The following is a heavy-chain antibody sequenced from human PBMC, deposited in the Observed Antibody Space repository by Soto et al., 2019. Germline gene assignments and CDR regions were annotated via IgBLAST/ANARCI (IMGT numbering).Heavy chain of an antibody. Sequence: SETLSLTCSVSGGSISSGDYYWNWSRQPPGKGLEWIGYIYYSGSTNHNPSLKSRVTISVDTSKNQFSLKLSSVTAADTALYYCARRYGSDIDYWGQGTLVTVPQ. CDR3: ARRYGSDIDY. CDR1: GGSISSGDYY. D-gene: IGHD1-26*01. CDR2: IYYSGST. V-gene: IGHV4-61*08. J-gene: IGHJ4*02.